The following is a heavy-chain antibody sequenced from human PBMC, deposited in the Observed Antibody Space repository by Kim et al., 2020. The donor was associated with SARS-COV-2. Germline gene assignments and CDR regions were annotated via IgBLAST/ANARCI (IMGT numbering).Heavy chain of an antibody. CDR3: AREGSVAGCFDY. CDR1: GFTFSSYG. D-gene: IGHD6-19*01. CDR2: IWYDGSNK. Sequence: GGSLRLSCAASGFTFSSYGMHWVRQAPGKGLEWVAVIWYDGSNKYYADSVKGRFPISRDTSKNTLYLQMNSLRAEDTAVYYCAREGSVAGCFDYWGQGTLVTVSS. J-gene: IGHJ4*02. V-gene: IGHV3-33*08.